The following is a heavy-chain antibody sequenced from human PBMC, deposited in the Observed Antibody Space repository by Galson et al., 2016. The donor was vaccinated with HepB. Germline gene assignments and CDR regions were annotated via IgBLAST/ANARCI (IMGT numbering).Heavy chain of an antibody. CDR1: GFTLSRDW. CDR2: IHSRTDGGTT. J-gene: IGHJ4*02. D-gene: IGHD3-16*01. V-gene: IGHV3-15*01. CDR3: KTRIDPFAGDR. Sequence: SLRLSCAASGFTLSRDWMTWVRQAPGKGLEWVGRIHSRTDGGTTDYAAPVKGRFIISRDDSKNTLYLQMNSLKIEDTAVYYCKTRIDPFAGDRWGQGTRVTVSS.